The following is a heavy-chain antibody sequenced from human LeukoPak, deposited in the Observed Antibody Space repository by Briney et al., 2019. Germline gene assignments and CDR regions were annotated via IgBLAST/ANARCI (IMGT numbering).Heavy chain of an antibody. CDR2: INHSGST. D-gene: IGHD6-19*01. V-gene: IGHV4-34*01. J-gene: IGHJ4*02. CDR3: ARRRQWLVQHFDY. Sequence: SETLSLTCAVYGGSFSGYYWSWIRQPPGKGLEWIGEINHSGSTIYNPSLKSRVTISVDTSKNQFSLKLSSVTAADTAVYYCARRRQWLVQHFDYWGQGTLVTVSS. CDR1: GGSFSGYY.